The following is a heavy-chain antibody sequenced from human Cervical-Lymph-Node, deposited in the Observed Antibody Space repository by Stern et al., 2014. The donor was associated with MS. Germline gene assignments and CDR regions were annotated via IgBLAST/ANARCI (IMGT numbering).Heavy chain of an antibody. CDR2: IFPADSDT. D-gene: IGHD1-26*01. CDR1: GYTFNSDW. V-gene: IGHV5-51*01. Sequence: MQLVQSGAEVKKSGESLKISCKASGYTFNSDWIGWGRQMPGKGLEWMAIIFPADSDTRYSPSFQGQVTISVDKTNSIAYLEWTSLKASDTAIYYCARLGNTGRYFDWYFDLWGRGTLVTASS. CDR3: ARLGNTGRYFDWYFDL. J-gene: IGHJ2*01.